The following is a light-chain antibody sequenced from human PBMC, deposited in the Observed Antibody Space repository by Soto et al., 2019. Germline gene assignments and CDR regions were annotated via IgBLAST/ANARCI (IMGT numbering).Light chain of an antibody. CDR3: NSYTSRSTYV. V-gene: IGLV2-14*01. Sequence: QSVLTQPASVSGSPGQSITISCTGTTSDVGNYNYVSWYQHHPGKAPKLMIYEATNRPSGVSNRFSGSKSGNTASLTISGLQAEDEADYYCNSYTSRSTYVYRTGTKVNVL. CDR1: TSDVGNYNY. J-gene: IGLJ1*01. CDR2: EAT.